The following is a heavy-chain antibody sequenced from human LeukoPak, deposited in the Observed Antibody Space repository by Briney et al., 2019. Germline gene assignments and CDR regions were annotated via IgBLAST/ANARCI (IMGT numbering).Heavy chain of an antibody. Sequence: ASVKVSCKASGYTFTSYGISWVRQAPGQGLEWMGWISAYSGDTNYAQKFQGRATMTTDTSTSTAYMELRSLSSDDTAVYYCAREEADYYDATDAFDIWGQGTVVTVSS. CDR3: AREEADYYDATDAFDI. CDR2: ISAYSGDT. J-gene: IGHJ3*02. CDR1: GYTFTSYG. V-gene: IGHV1-18*01. D-gene: IGHD3-22*01.